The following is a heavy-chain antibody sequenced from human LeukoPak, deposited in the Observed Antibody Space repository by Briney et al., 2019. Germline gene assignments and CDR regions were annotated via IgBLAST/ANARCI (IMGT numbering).Heavy chain of an antibody. CDR3: AREAFTMVRGVQYYYYGMDV. Sequence: SETLSLTCTVSGGSVSSGDYYWSWIRQPPGKGLEWIGYIDYSGITNCNPSLKSRVTISVDTYKNQFSLKLRSVTAADTAVYYCAREAFTMVRGVQYYYYGMDVWGQGTTVTVSS. J-gene: IGHJ6*02. D-gene: IGHD3-10*01. V-gene: IGHV4-61*08. CDR1: GGSVSSGDYY. CDR2: IDYSGIT.